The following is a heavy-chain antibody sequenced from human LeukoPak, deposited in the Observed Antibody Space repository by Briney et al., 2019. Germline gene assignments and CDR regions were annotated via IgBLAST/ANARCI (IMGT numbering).Heavy chain of an antibody. Sequence: PGGPLRLSCAASGFTFSSYGMHWLRQAPGKGLAWVEVISYDGSNKYYADSVKGRVTIYRDNSKNTLYLQMNSLRAEDTAVYYRAKDRRYSYGRTFDYWGQGTLVTVSS. J-gene: IGHJ4*02. CDR1: GFTFSSYG. V-gene: IGHV3-30*18. D-gene: IGHD5-18*01. CDR2: ISYDGSNK. CDR3: AKDRRYSYGRTFDY.